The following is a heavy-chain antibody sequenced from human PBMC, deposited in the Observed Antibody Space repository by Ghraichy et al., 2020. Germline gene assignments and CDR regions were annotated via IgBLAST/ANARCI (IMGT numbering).Heavy chain of an antibody. Sequence: GGSLRLSCAASGFTFSSCSMHWVRQAPGKGLEWVSGISGPGETTYYADSVKGRFTISRDNSKNTLYLQMNSLRAEDTAFYYCAKKQPRLAFDYWGQGALVTVSS. D-gene: IGHD6-13*01. V-gene: IGHV3-23*01. CDR3: AKKQPRLAFDY. CDR2: ISGPGETT. CDR1: GFTFSSCS. J-gene: IGHJ4*02.